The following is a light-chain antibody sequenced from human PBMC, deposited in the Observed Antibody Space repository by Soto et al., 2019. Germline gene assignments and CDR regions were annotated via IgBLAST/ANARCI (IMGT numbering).Light chain of an antibody. CDR1: QTINDW. CDR3: QQYDNYPWT. CDR2: KAS. J-gene: IGKJ1*01. V-gene: IGKV1-5*03. Sequence: DIQMNQSPSTLSAFVGDRVTITCRASQTINDWLAWYQQQPGKAPNLLIYKASTLQSGVPSRFSGSGSGTEFTLTISSLQPDDFVTYYCQQYDNYPWTFGLGTKVEI.